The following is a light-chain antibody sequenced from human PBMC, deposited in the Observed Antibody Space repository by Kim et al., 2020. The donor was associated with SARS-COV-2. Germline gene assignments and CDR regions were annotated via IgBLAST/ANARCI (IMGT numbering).Light chain of an antibody. CDR2: HAS. J-gene: IGKJ1*01. CDR3: QQCNNWPLT. Sequence: GESATLSCRASQSIGTKLAWYQQKPGQSPRLLIYHASSRTTDIPARFSGSGSGTEFTLTISSLQSEDFAVYYCQQCNNWPLTFGQGTKVDIK. CDR1: QSIGTK. V-gene: IGKV3-15*01.